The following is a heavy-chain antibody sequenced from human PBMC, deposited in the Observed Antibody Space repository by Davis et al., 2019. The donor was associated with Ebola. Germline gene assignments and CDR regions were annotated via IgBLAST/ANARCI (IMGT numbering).Heavy chain of an antibody. CDR3: ARDRDYNNNEGKFDL. D-gene: IGHD4-11*01. V-gene: IGHV5-51*01. Sequence: GESLKISCKGSGYSFTSYWIGWVRQMPGKGLEWMGIIYPGDSDTRYSPSFQGQVTISADKSISTAYLQWSSLKASDTAMYYCARDRDYNNNEGKFDLWGRGTQVTVSS. CDR1: GYSFTSYW. J-gene: IGHJ2*01. CDR2: IYPGDSDT.